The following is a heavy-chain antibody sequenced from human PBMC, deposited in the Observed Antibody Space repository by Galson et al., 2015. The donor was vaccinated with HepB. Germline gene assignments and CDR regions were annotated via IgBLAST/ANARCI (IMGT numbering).Heavy chain of an antibody. CDR2: IKQDGSEK. CDR3: ARDLYRTSSGVYEYYYMDV. CDR1: GFTFRSYW. D-gene: IGHD6-6*01. V-gene: IGHV3-7*03. Sequence: SLRHSCAAPGFTFRSYWMSWVRQAPGKGLEWVANIKQDGSEKYYVDSVKGRFTMSRDNAKHSLYLQMNSLRAEDTAVYYCARDLYRTSSGVYEYYYMDVWGKGTTVTVSS. J-gene: IGHJ6*03.